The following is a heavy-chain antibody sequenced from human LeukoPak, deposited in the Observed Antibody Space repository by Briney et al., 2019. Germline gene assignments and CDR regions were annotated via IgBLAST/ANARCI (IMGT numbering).Heavy chain of an antibody. CDR3: ARDRDSSGWYEGFDY. D-gene: IGHD6-19*01. CDR1: GFTFSSSA. CDR2: ISYDGSNK. V-gene: IGHV3-30-3*01. Sequence: QPGRSLRLSCAASGFTFSSSAMHWVRQAPDKGLEWVAVISYDGSNKYYADSVKGRFTISRDNSKNTLYLQMNSLRADDTAVYYCARDRDSSGWYEGFDYWGQGTLVTVSS. J-gene: IGHJ4*02.